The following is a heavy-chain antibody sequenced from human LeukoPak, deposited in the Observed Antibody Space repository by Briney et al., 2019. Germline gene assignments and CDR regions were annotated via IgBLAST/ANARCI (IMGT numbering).Heavy chain of an antibody. V-gene: IGHV4-39*01. J-gene: IGHJ5*02. CDR3: ASRPLCTNGVCYSDCFDP. Sequence: SETLSLSCTVSGGSISSSSLYWVWQRPPPGKGWEWIGSSYDSGSTYDNPAHKSRSTISVNTYKKQFFQKQISVADADAAVCFCASRPLCTNGVCYSDCFDPWGQGTVVSAS. CDR1: GGSISSSSLY. CDR2: SYDSGST. D-gene: IGHD2-8*01.